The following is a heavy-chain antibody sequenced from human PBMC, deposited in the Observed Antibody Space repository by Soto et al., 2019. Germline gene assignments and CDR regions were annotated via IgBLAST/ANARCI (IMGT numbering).Heavy chain of an antibody. Sequence: PGGSLRLSCAASGFTFSDYYMSWIRQAPGKGLEWVSYISSSGSTIYYADSVKGRFTISRDNAKNSLYLQMNSLRAEDTAVYYCARDCSVATIPLPLDAFDIWGQGTMVTVSS. CDR2: ISSSGSTI. CDR1: GFTFSDYY. V-gene: IGHV3-11*01. CDR3: ARDCSVATIPLPLDAFDI. D-gene: IGHD5-12*01. J-gene: IGHJ3*02.